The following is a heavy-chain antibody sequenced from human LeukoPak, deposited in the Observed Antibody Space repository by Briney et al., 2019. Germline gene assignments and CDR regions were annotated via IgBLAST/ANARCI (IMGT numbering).Heavy chain of an antibody. V-gene: IGHV3-23*01. CDR3: AKARVVGAPRSPDY. CDR2: IGGGGGST. Sequence: GGSLRLSCAASGFTFSNYAMNRVRQAPGKGLEWVSVIGGGGGSTYYADSVKGRFTISRDNSKNTLYLQMNGLRAEDTAVYYCAKARVVGAPRSPDYWGQGTLVTVSS. CDR1: GFTFSNYA. D-gene: IGHD1-26*01. J-gene: IGHJ4*02.